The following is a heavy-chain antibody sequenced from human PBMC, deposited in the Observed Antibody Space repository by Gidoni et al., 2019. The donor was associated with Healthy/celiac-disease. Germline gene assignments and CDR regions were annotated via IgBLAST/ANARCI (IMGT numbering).Heavy chain of an antibody. CDR3: ARETLLWFWELFGCFDP. D-gene: IGHD3-10*01. V-gene: IGHV1-18*01. CDR1: GYTVTRYG. Sequence: SGAAVKKPGASGKGACKASGYTVTRYGISWVRQAPGQGLERRGWSSAYNGNTTYAQKLQGTVTMTTATSTSTAYVGLRSLRSDDTAVYSCARETLLWFWELFGCFDPWGQGTLVTVSS. J-gene: IGHJ5*02. CDR2: SSAYNGNT.